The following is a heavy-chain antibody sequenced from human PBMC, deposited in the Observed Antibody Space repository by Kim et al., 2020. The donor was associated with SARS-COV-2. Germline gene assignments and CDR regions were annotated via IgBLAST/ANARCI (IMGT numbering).Heavy chain of an antibody. Sequence: GGSLRLSCAGSGFTFSDSALHWVRQASGKGLEWVGRIRSKTNMYATAYAASVKGRFTISRDDSKNMAYLQMNSLQTEDTAVYYCTRHVSTTSTIYWGQGTTVTVSS. CDR3: TRHVSTTSTIY. D-gene: IGHD1-1*01. J-gene: IGHJ6*02. CDR2: IRSKTNMYAT. V-gene: IGHV3-73*01. CDR1: GFTFSDSA.